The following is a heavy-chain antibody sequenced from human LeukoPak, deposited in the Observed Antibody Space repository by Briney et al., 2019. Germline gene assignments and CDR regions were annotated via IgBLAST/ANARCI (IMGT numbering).Heavy chain of an antibody. CDR2: IYPGDSDT. CDR3: ARHRGGSGSYYNVFVY. J-gene: IGHJ4*02. D-gene: IGHD3-10*01. V-gene: IGHV5-51*01. CDR1: GYSFTSSW. Sequence: GESLKISCKGSGYSFTSSWIGWVRQMPGKGLEWMGIIYPGDSDTRYSPSFQGQVTISADKSISTAYLQWSSLKASDTAMYYCARHRGGSGSYYNVFVYWGQGTLVTVSS.